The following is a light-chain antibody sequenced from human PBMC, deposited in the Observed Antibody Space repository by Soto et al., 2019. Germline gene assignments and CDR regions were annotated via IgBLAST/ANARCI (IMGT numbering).Light chain of an antibody. V-gene: IGKV3-15*01. CDR1: QSVSSN. CDR3: RQYNNWPPWT. J-gene: IGKJ4*02. Sequence: VFTQSPGTLSLSPGERATLSCRASQSVSSNLAWWQQKHGQAPRRLIYCGSIRGASIPARLSGGRSGEAFTLTTISLLSADFAVFYCRQYNNWPPWTFGGGTKVDIK. CDR2: CGS.